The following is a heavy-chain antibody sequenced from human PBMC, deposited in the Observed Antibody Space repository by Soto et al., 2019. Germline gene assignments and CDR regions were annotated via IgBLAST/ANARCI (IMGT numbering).Heavy chain of an antibody. CDR3: ARRLRDTASHYCNWFDP. D-gene: IGHD2-15*01. V-gene: IGHV4-30-4*01. J-gene: IGHJ5*02. Sequence: QVQLQESGPGLVKPSQTLSLTCTVSGDSVNTADYYWTWIRQSPEKGLEWIVNIFYDGSAYPTPSLSSRVSASVDTSKNQFSLNLFSVTAADTAVYYCARRLRDTASHYCNWFDPWGQGTLVTVSS. CDR1: GDSVNTADYY. CDR2: IFYDGSA.